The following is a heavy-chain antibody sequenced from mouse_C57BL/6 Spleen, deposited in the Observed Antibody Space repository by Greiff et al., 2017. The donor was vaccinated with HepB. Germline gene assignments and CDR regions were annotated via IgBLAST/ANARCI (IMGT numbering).Heavy chain of an antibody. D-gene: IGHD3-2*02. J-gene: IGHJ4*01. V-gene: IGHV1-52*01. Sequence: QVQLQQPGAELVRPGSSVKLSCKASGYTFTSYWMHWVKQRPIQGLEWIGNIDPFDSDTHYNQKFKDKATLTVDKSSSTAYMQLSSLTSEDSAVYYCARETAQGYAMDYWGQGTSVTVSS. CDR3: ARETAQGYAMDY. CDR2: IDPFDSDT. CDR1: GYTFTSYW.